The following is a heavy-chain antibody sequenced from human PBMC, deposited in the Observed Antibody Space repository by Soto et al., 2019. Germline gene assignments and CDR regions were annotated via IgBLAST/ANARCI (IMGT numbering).Heavy chain of an antibody. CDR1: GFTFSSYW. CDR3: ARGVLWFGEFPYYYYYYMDV. J-gene: IGHJ6*03. D-gene: IGHD3-10*01. V-gene: IGHV3-7*01. Sequence: GALRLSCAASGFTFSSYWMSWVRQAPGKGLEWVANIKQDGSEKYYVDSVKGRFTISRDNAKNSLYLQMNSLRAEDTAVYYCARGVLWFGEFPYYYYYYMDVWGKGTTVTVSS. CDR2: IKQDGSEK.